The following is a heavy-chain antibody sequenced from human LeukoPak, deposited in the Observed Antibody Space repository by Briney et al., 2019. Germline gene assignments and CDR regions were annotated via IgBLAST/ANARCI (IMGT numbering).Heavy chain of an antibody. D-gene: IGHD3-10*01. CDR2: ISSSSSYI. CDR1: GFTFSSYS. CDR3: ASPRGGYFDY. J-gene: IGHJ4*02. V-gene: IGHV3-21*01. Sequence: GGSLRLSCAASGFTFSSYSMNWVRQAPGKGLEWVSSISSSSSYIYYADSVKGRFTISRDSAKNSLYLQMNSLRAEDTAVYYCASPRGGYFDYWGQGTLVTVSS.